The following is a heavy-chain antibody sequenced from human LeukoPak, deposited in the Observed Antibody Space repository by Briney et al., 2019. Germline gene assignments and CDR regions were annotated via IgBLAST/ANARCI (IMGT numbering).Heavy chain of an antibody. D-gene: IGHD4-17*01. CDR3: AREGGPGDYFDY. CDR1: GGSISSYY. CDR2: IYYSGST. V-gene: IGHV4-59*01. Sequence: KPSETLSLTCTVSGGSISSYYWSWIRQPPGKGLEWIGYIYYSGSTNYNPSLKSRVTISVDTSKNQFSLKLSSVTAADTAVYYCAREGGPGDYFDYWGQGTLVTVSS. J-gene: IGHJ4*02.